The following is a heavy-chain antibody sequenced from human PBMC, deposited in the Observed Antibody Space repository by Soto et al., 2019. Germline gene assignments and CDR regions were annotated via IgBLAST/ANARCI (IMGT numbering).Heavy chain of an antibody. J-gene: IGHJ5*02. CDR3: ATAMGIVNWFDP. Sequence: QLQLQESGPGLVKPSETLSLTCTVSGGSISSSSYYWGWIRQPPGKGLEWIGSIYYSGSTYYNPSLKSRVTISVDTSKNQFSLKLSSVTAADTAVYYCATAMGIVNWFDPWGQGTLVTVSS. D-gene: IGHD5-18*01. V-gene: IGHV4-39*01. CDR1: GGSISSSSYY. CDR2: IYYSGST.